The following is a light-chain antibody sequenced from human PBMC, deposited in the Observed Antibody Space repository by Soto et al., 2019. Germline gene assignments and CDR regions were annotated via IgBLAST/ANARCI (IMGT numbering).Light chain of an antibody. J-gene: IGLJ3*02. V-gene: IGLV2-23*01. CDR3: CSYAASSTWV. CDR1: RSDVGSYNL. CDR2: EGN. Sequence: QSVLTQPASVSGSPGQSITISCTGSRSDVGSYNLVTWYQQHPGKAPKLLIYEGNKRPSGVSNRFSASKSGNTASLTISGLQAEDEADYYCCSYAASSTWVFGGGTKLTVL.